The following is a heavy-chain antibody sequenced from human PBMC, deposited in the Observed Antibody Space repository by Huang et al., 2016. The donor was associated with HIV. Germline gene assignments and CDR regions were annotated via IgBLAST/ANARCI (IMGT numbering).Heavy chain of an antibody. CDR1: GFSFGSYN. CDR3: ARAYCGGDCYPGVTYRNGMDV. J-gene: IGHJ6*02. CDR2: MSVSSNYI. V-gene: IGHV3-21*01. Sequence: QLVESGGGLVRPGGSLRISCATSGFSFGSYNMNWVRQAPGKGREWVSSMSVSSNYIEYADSVKGRFTISRDNVKKSLYLQMHSLRADDTAVYYCARAYCGGDCYPGVTYRNGMDVWGQGTTVTVSS. D-gene: IGHD2-21*02.